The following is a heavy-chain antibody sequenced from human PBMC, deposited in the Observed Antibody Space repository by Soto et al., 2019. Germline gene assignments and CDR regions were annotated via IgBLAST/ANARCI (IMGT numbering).Heavy chain of an antibody. CDR2: TGSGTGPG. J-gene: IGHJ4*02. D-gene: IGHD2-15*01. Sequence: ASVKVSCKASGGSLSTNPISWVRQAPGQGLEWMGGTGSGTGPGNHAQKFQGRLTVTADKSTSTVYMEPTNLSSEDTAVYYCARRHSGGFFRFFDSWGQGTLVTVSS. CDR3: ARRHSGGFFRFFDS. CDR1: GGSLSTNP. V-gene: IGHV1-69*06.